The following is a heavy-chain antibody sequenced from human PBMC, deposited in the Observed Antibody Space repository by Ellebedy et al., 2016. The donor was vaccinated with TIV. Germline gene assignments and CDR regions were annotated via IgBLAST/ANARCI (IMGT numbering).Heavy chain of an antibody. D-gene: IGHD6-19*01. J-gene: IGHJ4*02. Sequence: GGSLRLSCAASGITFSSYAMNWVRQAPGKGLEWVSGISGSGGTTFYADSVTRRFTINRDNSKNTLYLQMNSLRVDDTAIYYFAKEALAVWGQGTLVTVSS. CDR2: ISGSGGTT. CDR1: GITFSSYA. CDR3: AKEALAV. V-gene: IGHV3-23*01.